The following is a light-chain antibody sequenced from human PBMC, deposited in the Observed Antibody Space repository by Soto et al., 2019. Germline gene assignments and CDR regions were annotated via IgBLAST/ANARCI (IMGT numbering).Light chain of an antibody. CDR2: WAS. Sequence: DIVMTQSPDSLAVSLVERATINCKSSQSVLYSSNNKNYLAWYQQRPGQPPKLLIYWASTRESGVPDRFSGSGSGTDFTRTITSLQAEDVAVYYCKKYESTPPTFGQGTKLEIK. CDR1: QSVLYSSNNKNY. V-gene: IGKV4-1*01. CDR3: KKYESTPPT. J-gene: IGKJ2*01.